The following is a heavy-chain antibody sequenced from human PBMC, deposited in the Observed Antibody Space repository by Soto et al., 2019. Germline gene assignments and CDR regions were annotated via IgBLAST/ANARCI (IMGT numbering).Heavy chain of an antibody. Sequence: PGGSLRLSCAASGFTFSSYAMSWVRQAPGKGLEWVSAISGSGGSTYYADSMKGRFTISRDNSKNTLYLQMNSLRAEDTAVYYYAKVGYCSSTSCRYDAFDIWGQGTMVTVSS. CDR3: AKVGYCSSTSCRYDAFDI. CDR1: GFTFSSYA. CDR2: ISGSGGST. D-gene: IGHD2-2*01. J-gene: IGHJ3*02. V-gene: IGHV3-23*01.